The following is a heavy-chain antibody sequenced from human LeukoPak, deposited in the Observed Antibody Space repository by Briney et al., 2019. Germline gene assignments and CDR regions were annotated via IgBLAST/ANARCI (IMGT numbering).Heavy chain of an antibody. Sequence: PSETLSLTCAVYGGSFSGYYWSWIRQPPGKGLEWIGEINHSGSTNYNPSLKSRVTISVDTSKNQFSLKLSSVTAADTAVYYCARGRRVAGYFDYWGQGTLVTVSS. CDR2: INHSGST. CDR3: ARGRRVAGYFDY. V-gene: IGHV4-34*01. CDR1: GGSFSGYY. J-gene: IGHJ4*02. D-gene: IGHD6-19*01.